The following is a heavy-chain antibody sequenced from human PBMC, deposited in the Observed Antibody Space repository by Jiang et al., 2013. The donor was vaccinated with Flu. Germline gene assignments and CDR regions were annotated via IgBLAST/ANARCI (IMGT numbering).Heavy chain of an antibody. CDR3: ARDRGGTSGYSYGVDY. D-gene: IGHD5-18*01. CDR1: GGSISSYY. J-gene: IGHJ4*02. CDR2: IYHSGST. V-gene: IGHV4-59*01. Sequence: GLVKPSETLSLTCTVSGGSISSYYWSWIRQPPGKGLEWIGYIYHSGSTNYNPSLKSRVTISVDTSKNQFSLKLSSVTAADTAVYYCARDRGGTSGYSYGVDYWGQGTLVTVSS.